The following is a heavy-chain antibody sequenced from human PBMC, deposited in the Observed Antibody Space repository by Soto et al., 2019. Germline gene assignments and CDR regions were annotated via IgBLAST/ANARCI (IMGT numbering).Heavy chain of an antibody. Sequence: ASVKVSCKSSGYTFTTYRMHWVRQAPGQALEWMGFISPSGGITSYAQSFQGRVTMTSDTSTGTVYMELSSLRSDDTAVYFCARESLTGVTFDYWGPGALVTVSS. CDR1: GYTFTTYR. J-gene: IGHJ4*02. V-gene: IGHV1-46*01. CDR3: ARESLTGVTFDY. CDR2: ISPSGGIT. D-gene: IGHD1-20*01.